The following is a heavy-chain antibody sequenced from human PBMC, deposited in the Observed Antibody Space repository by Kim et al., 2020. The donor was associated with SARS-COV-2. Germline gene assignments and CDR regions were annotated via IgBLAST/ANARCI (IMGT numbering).Heavy chain of an antibody. Sequence: GVSLRLSCAASGFTFSSYAMSWVRQAPGKGLEWVSAISGSGGSTYYADSVKGRFTISRDNSKNTLYLQMNSLRAEDTAVYYCAKDKSYSSSWGRFDPWGQGTLVTVSS. V-gene: IGHV3-23*01. D-gene: IGHD6-13*01. CDR1: GFTFSSYA. CDR3: AKDKSYSSSWGRFDP. J-gene: IGHJ5*02. CDR2: ISGSGGST.